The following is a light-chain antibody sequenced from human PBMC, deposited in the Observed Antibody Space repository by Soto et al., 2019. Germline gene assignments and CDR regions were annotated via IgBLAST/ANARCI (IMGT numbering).Light chain of an antibody. CDR3: QHRSNWPPGLT. V-gene: IGKV3D-20*02. Sequence: EIVLTQSPGTLSLSPGERATLSCRASQSVSSSYLAWYQQKPGQAPRLLIYGASSRATGIPDRFSGSGSGTDFTLTISRLEPEDFAVYYCQHRSNWPPGLTFGGGTKVEIK. CDR1: QSVSSSY. J-gene: IGKJ4*01. CDR2: GAS.